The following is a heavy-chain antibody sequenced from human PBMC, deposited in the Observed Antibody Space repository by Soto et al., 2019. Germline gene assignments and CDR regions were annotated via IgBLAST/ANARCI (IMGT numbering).Heavy chain of an antibody. CDR1: GFTFSDHY. D-gene: IGHD6-13*01. J-gene: IGHJ4*02. CDR2: ISSRGTTV. CDR3: ARARYSSTNEFDF. Sequence: GGSLRLSCAASGFTFSDHYMTWIRQAPGKGLEWVSYISSRGTTVYDADAVKGRFTISRDNGKKSLFLQMTSLRAEDTAVYYCARARYSSTNEFDFWGQGTVVTVSS. V-gene: IGHV3-11*01.